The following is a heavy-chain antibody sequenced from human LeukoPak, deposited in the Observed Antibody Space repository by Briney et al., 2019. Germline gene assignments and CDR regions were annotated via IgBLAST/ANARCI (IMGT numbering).Heavy chain of an antibody. J-gene: IGHJ4*02. D-gene: IGHD3-22*01. V-gene: IGHV3-30*12. CDR1: GFTFSSYG. CDR3: ARDGVRSGYHEGPDY. Sequence: PGRSLRLSCAASGFTFSSYGMHWVRQAPGKGLEWVAVISYDGSNKYYADSVKGRFTISRDNSKNTRYLQMNSLRAEDTAVYYCARDGVRSGYHEGPDYWGQGTLVTVSS. CDR2: ISYDGSNK.